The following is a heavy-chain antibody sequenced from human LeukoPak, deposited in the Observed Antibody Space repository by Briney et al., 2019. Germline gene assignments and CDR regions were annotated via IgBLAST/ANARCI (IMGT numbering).Heavy chain of an antibody. D-gene: IGHD2-21*01. Sequence: SETLSLTCTVSGGSISSYYWSWIRQPPGKGLEWIGYIYYSGSTNYNPSLKSRVTISVDTSKNQFSLKLSSVTAADTAVYYCARVKGCGGDCYPVYYFDYWGQGTLVTISS. CDR2: IYYSGST. CDR3: ARVKGCGGDCYPVYYFDY. CDR1: GGSISSYY. V-gene: IGHV4-59*01. J-gene: IGHJ4*02.